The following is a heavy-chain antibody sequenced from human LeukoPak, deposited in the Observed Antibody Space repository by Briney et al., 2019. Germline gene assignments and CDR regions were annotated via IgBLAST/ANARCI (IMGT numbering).Heavy chain of an antibody. Sequence: ASVKVSCKASGYTFTSYYMHWVRQAPGQGLEWMGIINPSGGSTSYAQKFQGRVTMTRDMSTSTVYMELSSLRSEDTAVYYCTRHISSGYYGDYWGQGTLVTVSS. CDR1: GYTFTSYY. D-gene: IGHD3-22*01. V-gene: IGHV1-46*03. CDR2: INPSGGST. CDR3: TRHISSGYYGDY. J-gene: IGHJ4*02.